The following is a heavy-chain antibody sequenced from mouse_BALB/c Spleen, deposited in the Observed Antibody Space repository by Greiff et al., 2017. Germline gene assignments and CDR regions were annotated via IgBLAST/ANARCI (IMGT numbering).Heavy chain of an antibody. Sequence: QVQLQQPGAELVMPGASVKMSCKASGYTFTDYWMHWVKQRPGQGLEWIGAIDTSDSYTSYNQKFKGKATLTVDESSSTAYMQLSSLTSEDSAVYYCARGGYYGSWFAYWGQGTLVTVSA. J-gene: IGHJ3*01. CDR2: IDTSDSYT. CDR1: GYTFTDYW. CDR3: ARGGYYGSWFAY. V-gene: IGHV1-69*01. D-gene: IGHD1-2*01.